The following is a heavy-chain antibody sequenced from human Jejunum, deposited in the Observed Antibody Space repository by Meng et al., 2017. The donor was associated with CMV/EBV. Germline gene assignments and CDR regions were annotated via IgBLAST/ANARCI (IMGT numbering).Heavy chain of an antibody. CDR1: DLTFSSYN. Sequence: CVASDLTFSSYNMNWVRQAPGKGLEWVSSITSGSSFIYYADSVKGRFTISRDNAKNSLVLQMNSLRADDTAVYYCARESVYDGWFFDLWGRGTLVTVSS. CDR3: ARESVYDGWFFDL. V-gene: IGHV3-21*01. D-gene: IGHD2/OR15-2a*01. CDR2: ITSGSSFI. J-gene: IGHJ2*01.